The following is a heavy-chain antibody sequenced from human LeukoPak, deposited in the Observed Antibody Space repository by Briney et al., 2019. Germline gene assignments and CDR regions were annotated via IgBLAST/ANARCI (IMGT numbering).Heavy chain of an antibody. J-gene: IGHJ4*02. CDR2: IYYSGST. Sequence: PSETLSLTCTVSGGSISSSSYYWGWIRQPPGKGLGWIGSIYYSGSTYYNPSLKSRVTISVDTSKNQFSLKLSSVTAADTAVYYCARVYRPYYDILTGYYLGYWGQGTLVTVSS. D-gene: IGHD3-9*01. V-gene: IGHV4-39*07. CDR3: ARVYRPYYDILTGYYLGY. CDR1: GGSISSSSYY.